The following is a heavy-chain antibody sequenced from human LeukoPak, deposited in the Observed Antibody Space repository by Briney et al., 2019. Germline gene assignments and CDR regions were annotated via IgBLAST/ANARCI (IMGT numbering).Heavy chain of an antibody. J-gene: IGHJ3*02. CDR3: AREVAVEDAFDI. CDR2: IYYSGST. Sequence: SETLSLTCTVSGGSISSYYWSWIRQPPGKGLEWIGYIYYSGSTNYNPSLKSRVTISVDTSKNQFSLKLSSVTAADTAAYYCAREVAVEDAFDIWGQGTMVTVSS. V-gene: IGHV4-59*08. D-gene: IGHD1-1*01. CDR1: GGSISSYY.